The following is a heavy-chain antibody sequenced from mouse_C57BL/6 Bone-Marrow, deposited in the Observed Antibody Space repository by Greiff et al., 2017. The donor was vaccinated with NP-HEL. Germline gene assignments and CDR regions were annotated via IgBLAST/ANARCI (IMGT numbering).Heavy chain of an antibody. CDR1: GYSITSGYY. J-gene: IGHJ1*03. CDR2: ISYDGSN. Sequence: EESGPGLVKPSQSLSLTCSVTGYSITSGYYWNWIRQFPGNKLEWIGYISYDGSNNYNPTLKNRISITRDTSKNQFFLKLNSVTTEDTATDYCARVPHYGRHWYFDVWGTGTTVTVSS. V-gene: IGHV3-6*01. D-gene: IGHD1-1*01. CDR3: ARVPHYGRHWYFDV.